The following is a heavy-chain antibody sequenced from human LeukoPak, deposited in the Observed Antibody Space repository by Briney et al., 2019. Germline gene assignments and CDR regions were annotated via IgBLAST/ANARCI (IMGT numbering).Heavy chain of an antibody. J-gene: IGHJ4*02. Sequence: GGSLRLSCAASGFTFSSYSMNWVRQAPGRGLEWVSSISSSSSYIYYADYVKGRFTISRDNAKNSLYLQMNSLRAEDTAVYYCASKEYSSSSGDYWGQGTLVTVSS. D-gene: IGHD6-6*01. V-gene: IGHV3-21*01. CDR2: ISSSSSYI. CDR3: ASKEYSSSSGDY. CDR1: GFTFSSYS.